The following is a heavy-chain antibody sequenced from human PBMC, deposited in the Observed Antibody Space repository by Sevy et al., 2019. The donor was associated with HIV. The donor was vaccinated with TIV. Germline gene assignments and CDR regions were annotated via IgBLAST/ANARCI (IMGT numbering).Heavy chain of an antibody. CDR3: ARDQRSSSWLPRGRPYNWFDP. V-gene: IGHV1-46*01. D-gene: IGHD6-13*01. CDR1: GYTFTSYY. CDR2: INPSGGST. J-gene: IGHJ5*02. Sequence: ASVKVSCKASGYTFTSYYMHWVRQAPGQGLEWMGIINPSGGSTSYAQKFQGRVTMTRDTSTSTVYMELSSLRSEDTAVYYCARDQRSSSWLPRGRPYNWFDPWGQGTLVTVSS.